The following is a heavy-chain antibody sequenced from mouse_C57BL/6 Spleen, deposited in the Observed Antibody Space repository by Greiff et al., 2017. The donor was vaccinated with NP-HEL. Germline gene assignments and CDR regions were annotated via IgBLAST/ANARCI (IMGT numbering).Heavy chain of an antibody. D-gene: IGHD2-4*01. Sequence: VESGASVKISCKASGYSFTGYYMNWVKQSPEKSLEWIGEINPSTGGTTYNQKFKAKATLTVDKSSSTAYMQLKSLTSEDSAVYYCARLYYDYFDYWGQGTTLTVSS. J-gene: IGHJ2*01. CDR3: ARLYYDYFDY. CDR1: GYSFTGYY. V-gene: IGHV1-42*01. CDR2: INPSTGGT.